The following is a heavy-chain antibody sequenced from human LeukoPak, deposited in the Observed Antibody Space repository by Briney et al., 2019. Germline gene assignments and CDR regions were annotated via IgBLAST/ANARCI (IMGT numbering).Heavy chain of an antibody. Sequence: GGSQRLSCAASGFTVTSNYMSWVRQAPRKGLEWVSGINWNGGSTGYADSVEGRFTISRDNAKNSQYLQMNSLRVEDTALYYCARAQTYGDSRLLLDYWGQGTLVTVSS. D-gene: IGHD2-21*02. CDR3: ARAQTYGDSRLLLDY. V-gene: IGHV3-20*04. J-gene: IGHJ4*02. CDR1: GFTVTSNY. CDR2: INWNGGST.